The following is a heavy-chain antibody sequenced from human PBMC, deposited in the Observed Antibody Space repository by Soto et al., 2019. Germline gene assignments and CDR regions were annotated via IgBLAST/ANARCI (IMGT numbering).Heavy chain of an antibody. CDR1: GYSFTSYW. Sequence: GESLKISCKGSGYSFTSYWISWVRQTPGKGLEWMGRIDPSDSYTNYSPSFQGHVTISADKSISTAYLQWSSLKASDTAMYYCARIAGLDSSSLTHLPYYYYGMDVWGQGTTVTVSS. CDR2: IDPSDSYT. V-gene: IGHV5-10-1*01. J-gene: IGHJ6*02. D-gene: IGHD6-6*01. CDR3: ARIAGLDSSSLTHLPYYYYGMDV.